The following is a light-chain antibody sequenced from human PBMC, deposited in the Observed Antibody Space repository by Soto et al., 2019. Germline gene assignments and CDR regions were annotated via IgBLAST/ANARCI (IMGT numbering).Light chain of an antibody. J-gene: IGKJ1*01. CDR2: WAS. Sequence: DIVMTQSPDSLAVSLGERATINCKSSQSVLYSNNKNYVAWYQQKPGQPPKLLIYWASTRESGVPDRFSGSGSGTDFTLTSSSLQAEDVAVYYCQQYYDAPQNFGQGTKVEIK. V-gene: IGKV4-1*01. CDR3: QQYYDAPQN. CDR1: QSVLYSNNKNY.